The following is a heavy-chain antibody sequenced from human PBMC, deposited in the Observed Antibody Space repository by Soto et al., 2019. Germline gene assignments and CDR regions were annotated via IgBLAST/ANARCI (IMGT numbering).Heavy chain of an antibody. CDR1: GGSISSSSYY. CDR2: IYYSGST. Sequence: TSETLSLTCTVSGGSISSSSYYWGWIRQPPGKGLEWIGSIYYSGSTYYNPSLKSRVTISVGTSKNQFSLKLSSVTAADTAVYYCASDFEAYYDILTGLHDWGQGTLVTVSS. D-gene: IGHD3-9*01. CDR3: ASDFEAYYDILTGLHD. J-gene: IGHJ4*02. V-gene: IGHV4-39*01.